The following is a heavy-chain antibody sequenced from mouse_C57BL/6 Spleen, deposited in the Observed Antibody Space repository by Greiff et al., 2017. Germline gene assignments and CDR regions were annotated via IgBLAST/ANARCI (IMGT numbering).Heavy chain of an antibody. CDR1: GYTFTNYW. CDR2: IYPGGGYT. J-gene: IGHJ1*03. Sequence: QVQLQQSGAELVRPGTSVKMSCKASGYTFTNYWIGWAKQRPGHGLEWIGDIYPGGGYTNYNEKFKGKATLTADKSSSPAYMQFSSLTSEDSAIYYCASIYDGYFRVWGTGTTVTVSS. D-gene: IGHD2-3*01. V-gene: IGHV1-63*01. CDR3: ASIYDGYFRV.